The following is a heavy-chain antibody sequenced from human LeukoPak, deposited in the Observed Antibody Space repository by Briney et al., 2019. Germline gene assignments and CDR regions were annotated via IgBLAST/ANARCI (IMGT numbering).Heavy chain of an antibody. J-gene: IGHJ5*02. CDR2: IYTSGST. CDR1: GGSISSYY. V-gene: IGHV4-4*07. CDR3: ARAAIYYYGSGSYYNFNWFDP. Sequence: SETLSLTCTVSGGSISSYYWSWIRQPAGKGLEWIGRIYTSGSTNYNPSLRSRVTMSVDTSKNQFSLKLSSVTAADTAVYYCARAAIYYYGSGSYYNFNWFDPWGQGTLVTVSS. D-gene: IGHD3-10*01.